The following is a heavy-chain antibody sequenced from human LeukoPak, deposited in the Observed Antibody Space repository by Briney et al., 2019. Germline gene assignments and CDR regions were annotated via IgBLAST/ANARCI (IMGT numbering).Heavy chain of an antibody. V-gene: IGHV4-34*01. CDR3: ARLEGYDFWSGYYTSGHWFDP. J-gene: IGHJ5*02. D-gene: IGHD3-3*01. Sequence: NSTPSLKSRVTISVDTSKNQFSLKLSSVTAADTAVYYCARLEGYDFWSGYYTSGHWFDPWGQGTLVTVSS.